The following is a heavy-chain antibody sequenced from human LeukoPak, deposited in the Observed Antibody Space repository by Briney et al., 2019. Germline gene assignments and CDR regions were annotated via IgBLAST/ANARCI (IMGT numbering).Heavy chain of an antibody. CDR3: ARINSGSYYYDH. D-gene: IGHD3-10*01. CDR2: ISAYNGNT. CDR1: GYTFTSYG. Sequence: ASVNVSCKASGYTFTSYGISWVRQAPGQGLEWMGWISAYNGNTNYAQKLQGRVTMTTDTSTSTAYMELSRLRADDAAVYYCARINSGSYYYDHWGQGTLVTVSS. V-gene: IGHV1-18*01. J-gene: IGHJ4*02.